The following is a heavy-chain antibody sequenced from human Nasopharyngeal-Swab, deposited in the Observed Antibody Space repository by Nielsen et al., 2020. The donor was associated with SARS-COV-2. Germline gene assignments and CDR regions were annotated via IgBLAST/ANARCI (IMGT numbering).Heavy chain of an antibody. CDR1: GYTFTSYG. V-gene: IGHV1-46*01. Sequence: ASVKVSCKASGYTFTSYGISWLRQAPGQGLEWMGMINPGSGGTTYAQKFQGRVTMTRDTSTSTVFMDLSSLRSEDTAVYYCARRGRCSGSSCDMDVWGQGTTVTVSS. CDR3: ARRGRCSGSSCDMDV. J-gene: IGHJ6*02. D-gene: IGHD2-2*01. CDR2: INPGSGGT.